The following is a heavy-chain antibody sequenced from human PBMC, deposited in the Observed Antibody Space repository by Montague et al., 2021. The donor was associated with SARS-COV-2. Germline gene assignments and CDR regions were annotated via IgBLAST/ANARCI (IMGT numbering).Heavy chain of an antibody. V-gene: IGHV3-23*01. Sequence: SLRLSYAASGFTFSSYAMSWVRQAPGKGPEWVSAISGSGGSTYYADSVKGRFTISRDNSENTLYLQMNSLRAEDTAVYYCAKDRSYRFFDYWGQGTLVTVSS. CDR3: AKDRSYRFFDY. CDR2: ISGSGGST. CDR1: GFTFSSYA. D-gene: IGHD1-14*01. J-gene: IGHJ4*02.